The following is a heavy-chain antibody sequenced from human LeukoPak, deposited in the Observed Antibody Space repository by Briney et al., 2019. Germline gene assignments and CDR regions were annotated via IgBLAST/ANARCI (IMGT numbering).Heavy chain of an antibody. V-gene: IGHV1-18*04. CDR2: ISAYNGNT. Sequence: ASVKVSCKASGYTFTSYGISWVRQAPGQGLEWMGWISAYNGNTNYAQKLQGRVTMTTDTSTSTAYMELRSLRSDDTAVYYCARDTLWFGDLGLDYWGQGTLLTVSS. D-gene: IGHD3-10*01. CDR1: GYTFTSYG. J-gene: IGHJ4*02. CDR3: ARDTLWFGDLGLDY.